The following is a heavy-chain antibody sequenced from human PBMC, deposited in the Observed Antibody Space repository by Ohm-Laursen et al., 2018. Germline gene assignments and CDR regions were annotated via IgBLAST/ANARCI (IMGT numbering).Heavy chain of an antibody. V-gene: IGHV3-33*06. Sequence: SLRLSCSASGFTFSSYGMHWVRQAPGKGLEWVAVIWYDGSNKYYADSVKGRFTISRDNSKNTLYLQMNSLRAEDTAVYYCAKGGQLWSYFDYWGQGTLVTVPS. D-gene: IGHD5-18*01. CDR3: AKGGQLWSYFDY. J-gene: IGHJ4*02. CDR1: GFTFSSYG. CDR2: IWYDGSNK.